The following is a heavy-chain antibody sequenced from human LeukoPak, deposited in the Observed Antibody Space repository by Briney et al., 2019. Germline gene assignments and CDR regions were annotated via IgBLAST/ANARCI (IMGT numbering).Heavy chain of an antibody. J-gene: IGHJ4*02. CDR2: ISSSSSYI. Sequence: TGGSLRLSCAASGFTFSSYSMNWVRQAPGKGLEWVSSISSSSSYIYYADSVKGRFTISRDNAKNSLYLQMNSLRAEDTAVYYCARFYDFWSGFDHWGQGTLVTVSS. V-gene: IGHV3-21*01. D-gene: IGHD3-3*01. CDR1: GFTFSSYS. CDR3: ARFYDFWSGFDH.